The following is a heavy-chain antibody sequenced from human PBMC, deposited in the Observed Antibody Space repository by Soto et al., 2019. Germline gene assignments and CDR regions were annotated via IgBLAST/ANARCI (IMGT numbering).Heavy chain of an antibody. Sequence: KTSETLSLTCAVYGGSFSGYYWSWIRQPPGKGLEWIGEINHSGSTNYNPSLKSRVTISVDTSKNQFSLKLSSVTAADTAVYYCASIAARRYYYYYYGMDVWGQGTTVTVSS. D-gene: IGHD6-6*01. V-gene: IGHV4-34*01. CDR2: INHSGST. CDR1: GGSFSGYY. J-gene: IGHJ6*02. CDR3: ASIAARRYYYYYYGMDV.